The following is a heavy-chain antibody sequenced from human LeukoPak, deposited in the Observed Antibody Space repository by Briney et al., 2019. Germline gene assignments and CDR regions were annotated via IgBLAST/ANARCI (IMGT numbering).Heavy chain of an antibody. CDR2: MNPSSGNT. Sequence: GASVKVSCKASGYTFTSYDINWVRQATGQGLEWMGWMNPSSGNTGYAQKFQGRVTMTRNTFISTAYMELSSLRSEDTAVYSCARAVGSYTMFDPWGQGTLVTVSS. CDR1: GYTFTSYD. CDR3: ARAVGSYTMFDP. J-gene: IGHJ5*02. V-gene: IGHV1-8*01. D-gene: IGHD3-10*01.